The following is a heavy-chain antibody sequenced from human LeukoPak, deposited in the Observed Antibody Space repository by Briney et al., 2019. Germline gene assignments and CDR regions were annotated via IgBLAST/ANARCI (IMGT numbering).Heavy chain of an antibody. CDR3: ASSRYYDSSMYY. CDR2: ISSSSSNI. D-gene: IGHD3-22*01. CDR1: GFTFSSYS. J-gene: IGHJ4*02. Sequence: PGGSLRLSCAASGFTFSSYSMNWVRQAPGKGPEWVSSISSSSSNIYYADSVKGRFTISRDNAKNSLCLQMNSLRAEDTAVYYCASSRYYDSSMYYWGQGTLVTVSS. V-gene: IGHV3-21*01.